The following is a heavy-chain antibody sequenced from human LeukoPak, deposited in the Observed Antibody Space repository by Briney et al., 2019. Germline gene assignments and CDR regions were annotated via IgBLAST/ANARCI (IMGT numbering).Heavy chain of an antibody. V-gene: IGHV3-30-3*01. J-gene: IGHJ4*02. CDR2: ITYDGSNK. Sequence: GRSLRLSCAASGFTFSSYAMHWVRQAPGKGLEWVAVITYDGSNKYYADSVKGRFTISRDNSKNTLYLQMNSLRAEDTAVYYCARTLRGFLEWLSISSAFDYWGQGTLVTVSS. CDR1: GFTFSSYA. D-gene: IGHD3-3*01. CDR3: ARTLRGFLEWLSISSAFDY.